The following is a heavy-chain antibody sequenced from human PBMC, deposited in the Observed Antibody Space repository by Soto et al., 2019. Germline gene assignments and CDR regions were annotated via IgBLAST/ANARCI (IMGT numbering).Heavy chain of an antibody. Sequence: VGSLRLSCAASGFTFSSYAMSWVRQAPGKGLEWVAVIWYDGSNKYYADSVKGRFTISRDNSKNTLYLQMNSLRAEDTAVYYCERDYTGHWDDYYYYYGTDVWGQGNTVTGSS. CDR1: GFTFSSYA. V-gene: IGHV3-33*08. CDR2: IWYDGSNK. J-gene: IGHJ6*02. D-gene: IGHD1-1*01. CDR3: ERDYTGHWDDYYYYYGTDV.